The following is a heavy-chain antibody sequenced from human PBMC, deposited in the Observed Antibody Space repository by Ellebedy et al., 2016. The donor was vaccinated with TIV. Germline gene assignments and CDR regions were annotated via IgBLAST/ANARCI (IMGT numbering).Heavy chain of an antibody. J-gene: IGHJ4*02. CDR2: MNPNSGNT. CDR1: GYTFTSYG. Sequence: ASVKVSCKASGYTFTSYGISWVRQAPGQGLEWMGWMNPNSGNTGYAQKFQGRVTMTRNTSISTAYMELSSLRAEDTALYYCATGQWAYGDYEDSDYWGQGTLVTVSS. V-gene: IGHV1-8*02. D-gene: IGHD4-17*01. CDR3: ATGQWAYGDYEDSDY.